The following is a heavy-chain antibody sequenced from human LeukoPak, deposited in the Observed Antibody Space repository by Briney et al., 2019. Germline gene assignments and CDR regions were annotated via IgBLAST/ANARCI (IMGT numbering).Heavy chain of an antibody. Sequence: SETLSLTCAVYGGSFSGYYWSWIRQPPGKGLEWIGEINHSGSTNYNPSLKSRVTISVDTSKNQFSLNLSSVTAADTAVYFCARDRSGPFLFDYWGQGTLITVSS. CDR3: ARDRSGPFLFDY. J-gene: IGHJ4*02. V-gene: IGHV4-34*01. CDR2: INHSGST. CDR1: GGSFSGYY.